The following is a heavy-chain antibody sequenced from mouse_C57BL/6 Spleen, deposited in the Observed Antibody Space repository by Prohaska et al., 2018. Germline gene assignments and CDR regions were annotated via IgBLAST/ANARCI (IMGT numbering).Heavy chain of an antibody. D-gene: IGHD1-1*01. Sequence: QVQLQQPGAELVKPGASVKLSCKASGYTFTSYWMHWVKQRPGQGLEWIGMIHPNSGSTNYNEKFKSKATLTVDKSSSTAYMQLSSLTSEDSAVYYCARDYGSSYTAYWGQGTLVTVSA. CDR3: ARDYGSSYTAY. CDR1: GYTFTSYW. J-gene: IGHJ3*01. CDR2: IHPNSGST. V-gene: IGHV1-64*01.